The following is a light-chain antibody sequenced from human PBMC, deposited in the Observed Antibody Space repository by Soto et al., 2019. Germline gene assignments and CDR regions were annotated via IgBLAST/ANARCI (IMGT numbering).Light chain of an antibody. CDR2: GTT. V-gene: IGLV1-40*01. CDR1: SSYD. Sequence: QSVLAQPPSVSGAPGQTVTISCTGSSSYDVHWYRQLPGTAPKLLIYGTTNRPSGVPDRFSGSKSGTSASLAITGLQPEDEAGYYCQSYDSSLGVSYVFGTGTKVTVL. CDR3: QSYDSSLGVSYV. J-gene: IGLJ1*01.